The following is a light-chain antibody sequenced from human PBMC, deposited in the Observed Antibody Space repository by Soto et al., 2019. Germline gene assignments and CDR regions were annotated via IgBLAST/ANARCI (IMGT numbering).Light chain of an antibody. V-gene: IGLV1-40*01. J-gene: IGLJ3*02. CDR1: SSNTGAGYD. Sequence: QSVLTQPPSVSGAPGQRVTISCTGSSSNTGAGYDVHWYQQVPGTAPKLLIYGNTKRPSGVPDRFSGSKSGTSASLAITGLQAEDEADYYCQSYDSSLSGWVFGGGTKLTVL. CDR3: QSYDSSLSGWV. CDR2: GNT.